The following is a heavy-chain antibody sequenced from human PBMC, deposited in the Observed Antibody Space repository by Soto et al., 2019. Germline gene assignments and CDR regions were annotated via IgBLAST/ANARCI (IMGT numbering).Heavy chain of an antibody. J-gene: IGHJ3*02. Sequence: QVQLVESGGGVVQPGRSLRLSCAASGFTFSSYGMHWVRQAPGKGLEWVAVISYDGSNKYYADSVKGRFTISRDNSKNTLYLQMNSLRAEDTAVYYCAKWGSVNMGDAFDIWGQGTMVTVSS. V-gene: IGHV3-30*18. CDR2: ISYDGSNK. D-gene: IGHD3-10*01. CDR3: AKWGSVNMGDAFDI. CDR1: GFTFSSYG.